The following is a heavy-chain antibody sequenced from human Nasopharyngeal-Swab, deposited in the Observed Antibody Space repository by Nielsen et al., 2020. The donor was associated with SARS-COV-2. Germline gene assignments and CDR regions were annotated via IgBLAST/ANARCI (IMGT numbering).Heavy chain of an antibody. CDR2: IYHSGST. D-gene: IGHD2-21*02. V-gene: IGHV4-30-2*01. Sequence: WIRQPPGKGLEWIGYIYHSGSTYYNPSLKSRVTISVDRSKNQFSLKLSSVTAADTAVYYCARDLNDCGGDCGGYDYYYYGMDVWGQGTTVTVSS. J-gene: IGHJ6*02. CDR3: ARDLNDCGGDCGGYDYYYYGMDV.